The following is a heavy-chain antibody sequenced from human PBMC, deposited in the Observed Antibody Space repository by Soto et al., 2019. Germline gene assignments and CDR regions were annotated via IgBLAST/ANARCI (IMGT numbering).Heavy chain of an antibody. V-gene: IGHV4-61*01. CDR2: IYYSGST. CDR3: ARDRGVEYSYGYNYYYGMDV. Sequence: LSLTCTVSGGSVSSGSYYWSWIRQPPGKGLEWIGYIYYSGSTNYNPSLKSRVTISVDTSKNQFSLKLSSVTAADTAVYYCARDRGVEYSYGYNYYYGMDVWGQGTTVTVSS. CDR1: GGSVSSGSYY. D-gene: IGHD5-18*01. J-gene: IGHJ6*02.